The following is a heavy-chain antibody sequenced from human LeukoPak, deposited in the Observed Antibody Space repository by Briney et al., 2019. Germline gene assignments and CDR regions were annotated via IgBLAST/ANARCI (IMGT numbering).Heavy chain of an antibody. CDR1: GGSISSSSYY. V-gene: IGHV4-39*01. CDR3: AGSYYDSSGYPFDY. Sequence: KPSETLSLTCTVSGGSISSSSYYWGWIRQPPGKGLEWIGSIYYSGSTYYNPSLKSRVTISVDTSKNQFSLKLSSVTAADTAVYYCAGSYYDSSGYPFDYWGQGTLVTVSS. CDR2: IYYSGST. J-gene: IGHJ4*02. D-gene: IGHD3-22*01.